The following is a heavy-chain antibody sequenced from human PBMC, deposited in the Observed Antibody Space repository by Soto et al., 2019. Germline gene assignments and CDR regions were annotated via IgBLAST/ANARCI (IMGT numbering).Heavy chain of an antibody. Sequence: EVQLVESGGGLIQPGGSLRLSCAASGLNVRRNYMSWVRQAPGKGLAWVPVIFTGASTYYADSVKGRFTISRDNSKNTVYLQMNSLRAENTAVYHCARVSNGWYEFDYWGQGTLVTVSS. CDR3: ARVSNGWYEFDY. J-gene: IGHJ4*02. V-gene: IGHV3-53*01. CDR1: GLNVRRNY. D-gene: IGHD6-19*01. CDR2: IFTGAST.